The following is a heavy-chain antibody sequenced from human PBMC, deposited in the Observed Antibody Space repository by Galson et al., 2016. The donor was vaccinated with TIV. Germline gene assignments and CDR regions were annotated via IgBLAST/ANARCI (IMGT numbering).Heavy chain of an antibody. CDR3: ARSASAGSGWVDP. J-gene: IGHJ5*02. Sequence: QSGAEVKKPGESLRISCKTSGYSFTNYWITWVRQMPGKGLEWMGRIDSRDSYTNYSPTFEGHVTISTDKSISTAYLQWTSLKAPDSAIYYCARSASAGSGWVDPWGQGTLVTVSS. CDR2: IDSRDSYT. CDR1: GYSFTNYW. V-gene: IGHV5-10-1*01. D-gene: IGHD3-10*01.